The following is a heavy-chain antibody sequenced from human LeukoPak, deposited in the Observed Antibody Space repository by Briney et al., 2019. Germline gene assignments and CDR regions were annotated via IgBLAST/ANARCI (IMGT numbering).Heavy chain of an antibody. D-gene: IGHD2-2*01. V-gene: IGHV4-61*02. CDR2: IYTSGST. CDR1: GGSISSGSYY. J-gene: IGHJ5*02. Sequence: SETLSLTCTVSGGSISSGSYYWSWIRQPAGKGLEWIGRIYTSGSTNYNPSLKSRVNISVDTSKNQFSLKLSSVTAADTAVYYCARAGYCSSTSCFPNWFDPWGQGTLVTVSS. CDR3: ARAGYCSSTSCFPNWFDP.